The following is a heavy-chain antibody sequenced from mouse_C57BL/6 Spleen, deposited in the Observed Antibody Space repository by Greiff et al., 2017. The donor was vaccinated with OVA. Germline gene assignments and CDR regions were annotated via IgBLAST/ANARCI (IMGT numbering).Heavy chain of an antibody. V-gene: IGHV1-61*01. J-gene: IGHJ2*01. D-gene: IGHD4-1*02. Sequence: LKQPGAELVRPGSSVKLSCKASGYTFTSYWMDWVKQRPGQGLEWIGNIYPSDSETHYNQKFKDKATLTVDKSSSTAYMQLSSLTSEDSAVYYCARSTGTSPLFDYWGQGTTLTVSS. CDR3: ARSTGTSPLFDY. CDR2: IYPSDSET. CDR1: GYTFTSYW.